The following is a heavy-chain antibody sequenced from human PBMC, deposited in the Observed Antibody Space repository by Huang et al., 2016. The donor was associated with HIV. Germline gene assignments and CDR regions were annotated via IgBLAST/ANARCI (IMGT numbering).Heavy chain of an antibody. CDR2: SYYSGST. CDR1: GGSIRSDNYY. J-gene: IGHJ4*02. V-gene: IGHV4-39*01. D-gene: IGHD3-10*01. CDR3: ARLPGSITMIRGVITDPY. Sequence: QLQLQESGPGLVKPSETLSLTCTVSGGSIRSDNYYWGWSRQPPGKGLEWIGSSYYSGSTYYTPSLKSRVTITVDTSKNQFSLKMRSVTAADTAVYYCARLPGSITMIRGVITDPYWGQGTLVTVSS.